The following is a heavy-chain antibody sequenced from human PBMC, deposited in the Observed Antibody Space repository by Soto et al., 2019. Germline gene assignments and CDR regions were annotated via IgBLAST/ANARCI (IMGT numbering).Heavy chain of an antibody. CDR1: GGTFSSYA. J-gene: IGHJ6*02. Sequence: QVQLVQSGAEVKKPGSSVKVSCKASGGTFSSYAISWVRQAPGQGLAWMGGIIPIFGTANYAQKFQGRVKITADESTSTAYMELSSLRSEDTAVYYCARDYPVEMGSKSRFYYGMDVWGQGTTVTVSS. CDR2: IIPIFGTA. V-gene: IGHV1-69*12. CDR3: ARDYPVEMGSKSRFYYGMDV. D-gene: IGHD3-10*01.